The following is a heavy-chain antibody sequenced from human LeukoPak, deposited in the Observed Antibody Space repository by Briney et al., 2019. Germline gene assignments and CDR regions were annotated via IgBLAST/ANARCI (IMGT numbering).Heavy chain of an antibody. CDR3: ARSIVVVPAAIEPYNWFDP. CDR1: GGTFSSYA. V-gene: IGHV1-69*13. Sequence: SVKVSCKASGGTFSSYAISWVRQAPGQGLEWMGGIIPIFGTANYAQKFQGRVTITADESTSTAYMELSSLRSEDTAVYYCARSIVVVPAAIEPYNWFDPWGQGTLVPVSS. CDR2: IIPIFGTA. D-gene: IGHD2-2*02. J-gene: IGHJ5*02.